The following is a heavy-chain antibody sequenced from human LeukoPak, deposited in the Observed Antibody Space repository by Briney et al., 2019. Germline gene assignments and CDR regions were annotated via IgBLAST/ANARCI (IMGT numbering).Heavy chain of an antibody. CDR1: GASISTYY. V-gene: IGHV4-4*08. J-gene: IGHJ4*02. CDR2: LYSRGSP. CDR3: ARVHRGGPYDSSGYYPSSIGY. Sequence: SETLSLTCTVSGASISTYYWSWIRQSPGKGLEWIGYLYSRGSPNYNPSLKSRVTISVDTSKNQFSLKLSSVTAADTAVYYCARVHRGGPYDSSGYYPSSIGYWGQGTLVTVSS. D-gene: IGHD3-22*01.